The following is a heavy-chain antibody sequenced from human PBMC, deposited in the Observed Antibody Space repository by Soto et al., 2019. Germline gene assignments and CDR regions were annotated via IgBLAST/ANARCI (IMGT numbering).Heavy chain of an antibody. D-gene: IGHD3-22*01. CDR1: GGTFSTYA. J-gene: IGHJ4*02. CDR2: IIPLFGTA. V-gene: IGHV1-69*06. Sequence: QVQLVQSGAEVKKPGSSVKVSCKASGGTFSTYAIDWVRQAPGQGLEWMGGIIPLFGTAKYAQNFQGRITMTADKSTTTAYMELRSMRLTNTSVYYCARDVYSGKSGYYYFSWGQGTLVTVSS. CDR3: ARDVYSGKSGYYYFS.